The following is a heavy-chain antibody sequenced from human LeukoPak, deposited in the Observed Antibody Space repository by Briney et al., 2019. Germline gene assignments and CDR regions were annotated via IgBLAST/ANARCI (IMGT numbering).Heavy chain of an antibody. J-gene: IGHJ4*02. D-gene: IGHD3-10*01. CDR1: GFTVSSYE. CDR3: ARVSEAGNY. Sequence: GGSLRLSCAASGFTVSSYEMNWVRQAPGKGLEWVSYISNSGSTIYYADSVKGRFTISRDNAKNSLYLQMNSLRAEDTALYYCARVSEAGNYWGQGTLVTVSS. CDR2: ISNSGSTI. V-gene: IGHV3-48*03.